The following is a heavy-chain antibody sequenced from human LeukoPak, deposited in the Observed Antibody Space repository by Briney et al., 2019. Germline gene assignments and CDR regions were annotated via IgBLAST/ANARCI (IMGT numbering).Heavy chain of an antibody. CDR1: GGSISSSSYY. Sequence: SETLSLTCTVSGGSISSSSYYWGWVRQPPGKGLEWIGSIYYSGSTYYNPSLKSRVTISVDTSKNQFSLKLSSVTAADTAVYYCARRRVVVTYDAFDIWGQGTMVTVSS. J-gene: IGHJ3*02. D-gene: IGHD2-21*02. CDR3: ARRRVVVTYDAFDI. V-gene: IGHV4-39*01. CDR2: IYYSGST.